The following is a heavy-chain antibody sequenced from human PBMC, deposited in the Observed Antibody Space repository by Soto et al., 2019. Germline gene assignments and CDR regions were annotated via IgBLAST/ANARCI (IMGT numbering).Heavy chain of an antibody. CDR2: IWYDGSNK. CDR1: GFRFSNYG. CDR3: ARGNYHNSGSFDS. D-gene: IGHD3-10*01. V-gene: IGHV3-33*01. Sequence: QVQLVESGGGVVQPGRSLRLSCAASGFRFSNYGIHWVRQAPGKGLEWVAVIWYDGSNKYYAGSVKGRFTISRDNSKNTLYLQMNSLRAEDTAVYYCARGNYHNSGSFDSWGQGMLVTVSS. J-gene: IGHJ5*01.